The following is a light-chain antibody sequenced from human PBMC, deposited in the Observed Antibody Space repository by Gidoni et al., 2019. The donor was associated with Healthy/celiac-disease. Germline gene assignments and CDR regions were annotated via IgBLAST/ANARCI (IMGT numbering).Light chain of an antibody. CDR3: QSYDSSNHVV. CDR2: EDN. V-gene: IGLV6-57*02. CDR1: SGSIASNY. Sequence: NFMLTQPHSVSESQGKTVTISCTGSSGSIASNYVQWYQQRPGSAPPTVIYEDNQRPSGVPDRFSGSIDSSSNSASLTISGLKTEDEADYYCQSYDSSNHVVFGGGTKLTVL. J-gene: IGLJ2*01.